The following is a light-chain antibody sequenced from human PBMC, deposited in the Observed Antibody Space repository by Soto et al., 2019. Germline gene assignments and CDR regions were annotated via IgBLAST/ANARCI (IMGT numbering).Light chain of an antibody. CDR1: SGSVSTSSY. CDR2: STN. Sequence: QTVVTQEPSFSVSPGGTITLTCGLTSGSVSTSSYPSWYQQTPGQAPRTLIYSTNTRSSGVPDRFSGSILGNKAALTITGAQADDESDYYCALSLPRGVWEFGGGIKLTVL. J-gene: IGLJ3*02. V-gene: IGLV8-61*01. CDR3: ALSLPRGVWE.